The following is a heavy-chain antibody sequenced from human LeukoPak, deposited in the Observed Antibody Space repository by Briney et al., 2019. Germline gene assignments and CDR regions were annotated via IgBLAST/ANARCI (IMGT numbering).Heavy chain of an antibody. CDR1: GGSISSGSYY. CDR2: IYTSGST. CDR3: ARDHDFWSGYYARDSDAFDI. J-gene: IGHJ3*02. V-gene: IGHV4-61*02. D-gene: IGHD3-3*01. Sequence: SETLSLTCTVSGGSISSGSYYWGWIRQPAGKGLEWIGRIYTSGSTNYNPSLKSRVTISVDTSKNQFSLKLSSVTAADTAVYYCARDHDFWSGYYARDSDAFDIWGQGTMVTVSS.